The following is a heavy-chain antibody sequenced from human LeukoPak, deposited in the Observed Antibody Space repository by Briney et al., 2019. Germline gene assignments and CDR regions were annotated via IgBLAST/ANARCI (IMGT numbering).Heavy chain of an antibody. CDR2: IKADGSEK. J-gene: IGHJ5*02. D-gene: IGHD5-18*01. CDR1: GFNFSNYW. Sequence: GGSLRLSCAASGFNFSNYWMSWVRQAPGKGLEWVATIKADGSEKYYVDSVKGRSTISRDNAKNSLSLQMNSLRAEDTAMYYCARGGYNYNPWGQGTLVTVSS. V-gene: IGHV3-7*01. CDR3: ARGGYNYNP.